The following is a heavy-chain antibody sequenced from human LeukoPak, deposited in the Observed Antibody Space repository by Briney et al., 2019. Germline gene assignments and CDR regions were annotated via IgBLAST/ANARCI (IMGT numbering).Heavy chain of an antibody. CDR3: ARGLSAAFDF. D-gene: IGHD6-19*01. Sequence: GGSLRLSCAASGFPFSSYGMHWVRQAPGKGLEWVARLVYDARSDYANSVKGRFSISRDDSKNTLFLDMSNLRVEDTALYYCARGLSAAFDFWGQGVLVTVSS. V-gene: IGHV3-33*01. CDR1: GFPFSSYG. CDR2: LVYDARS. J-gene: IGHJ4*02.